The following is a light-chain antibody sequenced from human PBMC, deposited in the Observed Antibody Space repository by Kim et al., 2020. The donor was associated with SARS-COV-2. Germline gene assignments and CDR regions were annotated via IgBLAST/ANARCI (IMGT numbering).Light chain of an antibody. Sequence: GESATLYCRASQSVSSSYFSWYHQKPGQPPRLLIYGASDRAAGIPDSFSGSGSGTDFTLAISRLEPEDFAVYFCHQHGASPWTFGQGTKVDIK. V-gene: IGKV3-20*01. CDR3: HQHGASPWT. CDR1: QSVSSSY. J-gene: IGKJ1*01. CDR2: GAS.